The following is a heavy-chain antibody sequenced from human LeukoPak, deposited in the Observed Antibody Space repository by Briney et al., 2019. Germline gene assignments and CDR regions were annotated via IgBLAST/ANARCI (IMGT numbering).Heavy chain of an antibody. CDR3: ARQHDYCSSTSCYSSPHYDY. V-gene: IGHV4-38-2*01. Sequence: SETLSLTCAVSGYSISSGYYWGWIRQPPGKGLEWIGSIYHSGSTNYNTSLKSRVTISVDTSKNQFSLKLSSVTAADTAVYYCARQHDYCSSTSCYSSPHYDYWGQGTLVTVSS. J-gene: IGHJ4*02. CDR1: GYSISSGYY. CDR2: IYHSGST. D-gene: IGHD2-2*02.